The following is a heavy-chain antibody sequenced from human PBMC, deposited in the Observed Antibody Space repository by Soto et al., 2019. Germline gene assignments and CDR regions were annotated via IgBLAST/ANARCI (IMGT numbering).Heavy chain of an antibody. J-gene: IGHJ5*02. CDR2: IIPIFGTA. CDR1: GGTFSSYA. Sequence: GASVKVSCKASGGTFSSYAISWVRQAPGQGLEWMGGIIPIFGTANYAQKFQGRVTITADESTSTAYMELSSLRSEDTAVYYCAREVTIFGVVIISGGPWFDPWGQGTLVTVSS. V-gene: IGHV1-69*13. CDR3: AREVTIFGVVIISGGPWFDP. D-gene: IGHD3-3*01.